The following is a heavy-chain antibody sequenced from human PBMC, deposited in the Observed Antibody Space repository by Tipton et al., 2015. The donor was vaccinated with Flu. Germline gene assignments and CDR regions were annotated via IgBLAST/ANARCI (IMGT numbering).Heavy chain of an antibody. J-gene: IGHJ3*02. V-gene: IGHV3-11*01. CDR3: ARYHLSAQGAFDI. Sequence: LRLSCAASGFTFSDYYMSWIRQAPGKGLEWVSYISSSGSTIYYADSVKGRFTISRDNAKNSLYLQMNSLRAEDTAVYYCARYHLSAQGAFDIWGQGTMVTVSS. CDR1: GFTFSDYY. D-gene: IGHD1-26*01. CDR2: ISSSGSTI.